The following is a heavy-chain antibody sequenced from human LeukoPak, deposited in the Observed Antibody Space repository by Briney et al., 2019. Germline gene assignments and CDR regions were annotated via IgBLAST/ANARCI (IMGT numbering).Heavy chain of an antibody. CDR2: IYHSGST. D-gene: IGHD3-3*01. V-gene: IGHV4-30-2*05. CDR3: ARATKDFWSGSRFDY. CDR1: GGSISSGGYS. Sequence: SQTLSLTCAVSGGSISSGGYSWSWIRQPPGKGLEWIGYIYHSGSTYYNPSLKSRVTISVDTSKNQFSLKLSSVTAADTAVYYCARATKDFWSGSRFDYWGQGTLVTVSS. J-gene: IGHJ4*02.